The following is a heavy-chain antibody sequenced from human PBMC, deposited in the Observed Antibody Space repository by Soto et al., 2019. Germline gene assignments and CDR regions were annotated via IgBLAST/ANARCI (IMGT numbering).Heavy chain of an antibody. D-gene: IGHD3-9*01. CDR3: VREDILGVRSFDY. J-gene: IGHJ4*02. V-gene: IGHV3-48*02. CDR2: ISSGSKTI. CDR1: GFTFSGYS. Sequence: HPVGSLRLSCAASGFTFSGYSVNWVRQAPGKGLEWVSYISSGSKTIYYADSVKGRFIVSRDNAQNSQYLQMNSLRDEDTAVYYCVREDILGVRSFDYWGQGTLVTVSS.